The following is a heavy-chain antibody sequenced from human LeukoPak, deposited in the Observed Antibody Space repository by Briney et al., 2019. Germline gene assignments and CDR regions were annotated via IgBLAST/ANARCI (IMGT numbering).Heavy chain of an antibody. D-gene: IGHD6-13*01. CDR1: GFNFRDQS. V-gene: IGHV3-21*01. J-gene: IGHJ4*02. Sequence: GGSLRLSCAASGFNFRDQSMSWVRQAPGKGLEWVSSISSSDTHINYADSVKGRFTISRDNAENSLFLNMNSLSAEDTAIYYCGTCLYSDIWYKPNDHWGQGTLVTVSS. CDR3: GTCLYSDIWYKPNDH. CDR2: ISSSDTHI.